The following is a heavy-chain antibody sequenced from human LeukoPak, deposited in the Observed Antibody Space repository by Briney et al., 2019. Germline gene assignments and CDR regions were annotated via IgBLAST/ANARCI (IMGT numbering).Heavy chain of an antibody. CDR1: GYTFTSYG. V-gene: IGHV1-18*01. J-gene: IGHJ5*02. CDR3: ARDYCSSTSCLLWFDP. D-gene: IGHD2-2*01. Sequence: GASVKVSCKASGYTFTSYGISWVRQAPGQGLEWMGWISAYNGNTNYAQKLQGRVTMTTDTSTSTAYMELRSLRSDDTAVYYCARDYCSSTSCLLWFDPWGQGTLVTVSS. CDR2: ISAYNGNT.